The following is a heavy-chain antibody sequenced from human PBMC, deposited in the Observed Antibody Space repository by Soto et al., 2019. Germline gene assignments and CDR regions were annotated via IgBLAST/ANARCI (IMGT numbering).Heavy chain of an antibody. CDR2: IWYDGSNK. CDR3: ARWGCSGSNCNLNQRSFDL. J-gene: IGHJ5*02. CDR1: GVIFNEYG. Sequence: GGSLRLSCAASGVIFNEYGMHWVRQAPGKGLEWVAVIWYDGSNKYYADSVKGRFTFSRDNSKNTMSLQMNSLRVEDTAIYYCARWGCSGSNCNLNQRSFDLWGQGT. D-gene: IGHD2-15*01. V-gene: IGHV3-33*01.